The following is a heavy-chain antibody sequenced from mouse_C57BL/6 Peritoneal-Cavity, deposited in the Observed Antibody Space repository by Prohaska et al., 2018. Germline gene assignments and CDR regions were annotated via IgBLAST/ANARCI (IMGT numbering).Heavy chain of an antibody. CDR2: INSDGSAR. D-gene: IGHD2-1*01. J-gene: IGHJ1*03. CDR1: GFTFSGFW. CDR3: MRYGNYWYFDV. Sequence: VQLLETGGGLVQPGGSRGLSCEGSGFTFSGFWMSWVRQKHGKTLEWIGDINSDGSARNYAQSIKDRFTIFRDNDKSTLYLQMSNVRSEDTATYFCMRYGNYWYFDVWGTGTTVTVSS. V-gene: IGHV11-2*01.